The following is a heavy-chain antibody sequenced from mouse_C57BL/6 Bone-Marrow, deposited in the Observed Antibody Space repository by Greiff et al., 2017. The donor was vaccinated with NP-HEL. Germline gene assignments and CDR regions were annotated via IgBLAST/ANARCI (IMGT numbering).Heavy chain of an antibody. V-gene: IGHV5-17*01. D-gene: IGHD1-1*01. J-gene: IGHJ1*03. CDR2: ISSGSSTI. CDR3: ARDYYYWYFDV. Sequence: EVKLMESGGGLVKPGGSLKLSCAASGFTFSDYGMHWVRQAPEKGLEWVAYISSGSSTIYYADTVTGRFTISRDNAKNTLFLQMTSLRSEDTAMYYCARDYYYWYFDVWGTGTTVTVSS. CDR1: GFTFSDYG.